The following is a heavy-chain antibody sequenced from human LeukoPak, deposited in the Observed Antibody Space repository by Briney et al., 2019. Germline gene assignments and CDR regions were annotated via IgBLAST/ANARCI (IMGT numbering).Heavy chain of an antibody. D-gene: IGHD3-16*01. J-gene: IGHJ6*02. Sequence: SGGSLRLSCAASGFTFSDPWMSWVRQAPGKGLEWVANMNQDGSAKGYVDSVKGRFTISRDNVRNSLYLQMSSLRPEDTAVYYCATYTHWVAGDVWGQGTTVTVSS. CDR2: MNQDGSAK. V-gene: IGHV3-7*01. CDR3: ATYTHWVAGDV. CDR1: GFTFSDPW.